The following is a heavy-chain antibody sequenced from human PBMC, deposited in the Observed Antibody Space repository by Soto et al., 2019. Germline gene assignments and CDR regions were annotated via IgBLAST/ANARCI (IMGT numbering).Heavy chain of an antibody. CDR2: ISYDATSK. V-gene: IGHV3-30*03. CDR3: VAGYSFGDY. D-gene: IGHD5-18*01. Sequence: GGSLRLSCSASGFSFRSYGMLWVRQAPGKGLEWVTLISYDATSKFYVDSVKGRFTISRDNSKNTLFLQMDSLRAEDTAVYYCVAGYSFGDYWGRGTLVTVSS. CDR1: GFSFRSYG. J-gene: IGHJ4*02.